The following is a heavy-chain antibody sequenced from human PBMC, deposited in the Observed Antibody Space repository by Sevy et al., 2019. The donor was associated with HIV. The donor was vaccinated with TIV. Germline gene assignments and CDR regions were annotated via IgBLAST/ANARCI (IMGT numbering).Heavy chain of an antibody. CDR1: GYTFTNYW. V-gene: IGHV5-51*01. CDR2: IYPGDSDI. Sequence: GESLKISCKGSGYTFTNYWIGWVRQMPGKGLEWMGIIYPGDSDIRYSPSFQGQVTISADKSISTAYLQWSSLKASDTAIYYCVRHPGVATLYFDYWGQGILVTVSS. J-gene: IGHJ4*02. CDR3: VRHPGVATLYFDY. D-gene: IGHD5-12*01.